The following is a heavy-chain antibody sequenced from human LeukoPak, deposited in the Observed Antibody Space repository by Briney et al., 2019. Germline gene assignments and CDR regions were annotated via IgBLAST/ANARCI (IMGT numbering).Heavy chain of an antibody. CDR1: GLTLSETW. Sequence: GGSLRLSSAASGLTLSETWMSWVRQAPGPGLEWVAAIQEDGSEKDYVDSVKGRFTISRDNAKSSLYLQMNSLRAEYTAVYYCATYTHWVAGDVWGQGTTVSVSS. CDR3: ATYTHWVAGDV. D-gene: IGHD3-16*01. CDR2: IQEDGSEK. V-gene: IGHV3-7*01. J-gene: IGHJ6*02.